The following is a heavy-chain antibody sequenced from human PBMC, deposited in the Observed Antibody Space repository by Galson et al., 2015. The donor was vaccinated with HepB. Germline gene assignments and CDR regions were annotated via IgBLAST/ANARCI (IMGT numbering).Heavy chain of an antibody. J-gene: IGHJ6*02. Sequence: QSVAEVKKPGESLEISCKGSRYSFTNYWIGWVRQMPGKGLEWMGLFNPANSETRYSPSFQGQVTISADESISTAYLQWTSLKASDTAMYYCARHPPGGRGLDVWGRGTTVTVSS. CDR2: FNPANSET. CDR3: ARHPPGGRGLDV. CDR1: RYSFTNYW. D-gene: IGHD1-26*01. V-gene: IGHV5-51*01.